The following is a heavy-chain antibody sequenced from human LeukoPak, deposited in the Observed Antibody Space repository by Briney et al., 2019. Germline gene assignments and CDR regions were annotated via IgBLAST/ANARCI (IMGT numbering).Heavy chain of an antibody. Sequence: GGSLRLSCAASGFTFSSYSMNWVRQAPGKGLEWVSSISSSSSYIYYADSVKGRFTISRDNAKNSLYLQMNSLRAEDTAVYCCAREIAVAGTRYFDYWGQGTLVTVSS. CDR1: GFTFSSYS. D-gene: IGHD6-19*01. V-gene: IGHV3-21*01. CDR2: ISSSSSYI. CDR3: AREIAVAGTRYFDY. J-gene: IGHJ4*02.